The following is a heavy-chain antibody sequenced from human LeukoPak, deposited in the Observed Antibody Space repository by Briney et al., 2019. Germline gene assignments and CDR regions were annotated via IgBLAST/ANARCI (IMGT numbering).Heavy chain of an antibody. CDR3: ARALYSSGYFDY. J-gene: IGHJ4*02. CDR2: IYSGGST. CDR1: GFTVSSNY. V-gene: IGHV3-53*01. D-gene: IGHD5-18*01. Sequence: PGGSLRLSCAASGFTVSSNYMSWVRQAPGKGLAWVSVIYSGGSTYYADSVKGRFSISRDNSKNTLYLQMNSLRAEDTAVYYCARALYSSGYFDYWGQGTLVTVSS.